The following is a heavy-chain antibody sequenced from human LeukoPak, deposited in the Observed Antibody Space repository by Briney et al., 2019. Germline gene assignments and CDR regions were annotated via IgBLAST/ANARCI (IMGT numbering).Heavy chain of an antibody. CDR2: ISYDGSNK. D-gene: IGHD3-22*01. V-gene: IGHV3-30-3*01. CDR1: GFTFSSSA. Sequence: GGSLRLSCAASGFTFSSSAMHWVRQAPDKGLEWVAVISYDGSNKYYADSVKGRFTISRDNSKNTLYLQMNSLRAEDTAVYYCAKGQYYYDKSDYYYGMDVWGQGTTVTVSS. J-gene: IGHJ6*02. CDR3: AKGQYYYDKSDYYYGMDV.